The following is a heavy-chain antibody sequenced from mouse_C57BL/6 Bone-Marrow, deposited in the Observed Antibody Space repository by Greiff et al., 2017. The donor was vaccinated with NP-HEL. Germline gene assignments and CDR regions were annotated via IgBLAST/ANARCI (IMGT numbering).Heavy chain of an antibody. Sequence: QVQLQQSGAELAKPGASVKLSCKASGYTFTSYWMHWVKQRPGQGLEWIGYINPSSGYTKYNQKFKDKATLTADKSSSTAYMQLSSLTSEDSAVYYCARGDYDGYWYFDVWGTGTTVTVSS. J-gene: IGHJ1*03. CDR3: ARGDYDGYWYFDV. CDR2: INPSSGYT. D-gene: IGHD2-4*01. CDR1: GYTFTSYW. V-gene: IGHV1-7*01.